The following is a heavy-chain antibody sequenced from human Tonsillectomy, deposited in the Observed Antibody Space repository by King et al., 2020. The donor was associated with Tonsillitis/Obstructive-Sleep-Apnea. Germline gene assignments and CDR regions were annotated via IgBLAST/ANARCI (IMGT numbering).Heavy chain of an antibody. Sequence: VQLVESGGGLVQPGGSLRLSCAASGFTFSSYWMHWVRQAPGKGLVWVSRINSDGSSTSYADSVKGRFTISRDNAKNTLYLQMNSLGAEDTAVYYCARDDSGITIIGVAIHPPDGYYYGMDVWGQGTTVTVSS. CDR1: GFTFSSYW. CDR2: INSDGSST. CDR3: ARDDSGITIIGVAIHPPDGYYYGMDV. J-gene: IGHJ6*02. D-gene: IGHD3-3*01. V-gene: IGHV3-74*01.